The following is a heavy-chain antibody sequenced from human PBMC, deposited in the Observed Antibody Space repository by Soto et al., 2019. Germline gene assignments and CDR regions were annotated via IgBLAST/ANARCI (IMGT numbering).Heavy chain of an antibody. CDR3: ARVGQLPYYYYGMDV. CDR1: GFTFSSYS. J-gene: IGHJ6*02. Sequence: LRLSCAASGFTFSSYSMNWVRQAPGKGLEWVSSISSSSSYIYYADSVKGRFTISRDNAKNSLYLQMNSLRAEDTAVYYCARVGQLPYYYYGMDVWGQGTTLTVSS. D-gene: IGHD1-26*01. V-gene: IGHV3-21*01. CDR2: ISSSSSYI.